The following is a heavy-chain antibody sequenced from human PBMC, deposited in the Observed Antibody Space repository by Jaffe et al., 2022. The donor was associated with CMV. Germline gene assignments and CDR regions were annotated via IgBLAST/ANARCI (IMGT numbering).Heavy chain of an antibody. CDR1: GYSFTSYW. V-gene: IGHV5-51*01. D-gene: IGHD5-18*01. Sequence: EVQLVQSGAEVKKPGESLKISCKGSGYSFTSYWIGWVRQMPGKGLEWMGIIYPGDSDTRYSPSFQGQVTISADKSISTAYLQWSSLKASDTAMYYCARHMAAPSVGAMVINYYYMDVWGKGTTVTVSS. CDR3: ARHMAAPSVGAMVINYYYMDV. J-gene: IGHJ6*03. CDR2: IYPGDSDT.